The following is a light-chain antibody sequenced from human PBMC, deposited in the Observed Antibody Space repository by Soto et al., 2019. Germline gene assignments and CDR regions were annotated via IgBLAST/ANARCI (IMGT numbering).Light chain of an antibody. V-gene: IGKV3-20*01. CDR2: GAS. Sequence: DTALTQSPGTLSLSPGERATLSCRASQTVPSNYFAWYQQQPGQAPRLLIYGASTGATGIPDRFSGSGSGTDFTLTITRLEHEDFEVHFCQQYGDLPCTLGLGTKVDIK. CDR3: QQYGDLPCT. J-gene: IGKJ1*01. CDR1: QTVPSNY.